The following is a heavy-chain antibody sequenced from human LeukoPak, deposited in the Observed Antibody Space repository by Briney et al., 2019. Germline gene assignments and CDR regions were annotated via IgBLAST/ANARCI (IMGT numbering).Heavy chain of an antibody. V-gene: IGHV3-23*01. CDR2: FSGRGGST. J-gene: IGHJ3*02. Sequence: GGSLRLSCAASGFTFSSYAMSWVRQAPGKGLKWASAFSGRGGSTYYADSVKGRFTISRDNSKNTLYLQMNSLRAEDTAVYYCAKLGRCSSTSCSGVAFDIWGQGTMVTVSS. CDR3: AKLGRCSSTSCSGVAFDI. CDR1: GFTFSSYA. D-gene: IGHD2-2*01.